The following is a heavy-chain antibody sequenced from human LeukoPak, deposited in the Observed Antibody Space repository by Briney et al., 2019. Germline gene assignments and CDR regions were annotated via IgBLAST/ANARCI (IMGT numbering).Heavy chain of an antibody. CDR3: ARDVGYSPDY. V-gene: IGHV3-74*03. CDR1: GFTFNIYW. Sequence: GGXLXXXCAAXGFTFNIYWMXWVRQAPGEGLVWVSHINSDGTSIKYADSVQGRFNISRDNAKDTLYLQMNSLRVEDTAIYYCARDVGYSPDYWGQGILVTVSS. J-gene: IGHJ4*02. CDR2: INSDGTSI. D-gene: IGHD5-24*01.